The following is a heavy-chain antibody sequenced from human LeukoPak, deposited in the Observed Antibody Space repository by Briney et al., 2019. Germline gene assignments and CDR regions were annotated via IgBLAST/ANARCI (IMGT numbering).Heavy chain of an antibody. V-gene: IGHV4-59*01. Sequence: SETLSLTCTVSGGSISSYYWSWIRQPPGKGLEWIGYIYYSGSTNYNPSLKSRVTISVDTSKNQFSLKLSSVTAADTAVYYCASTYDYVWGPYGMDVWGQGTTVTVSS. J-gene: IGHJ6*02. CDR1: GGSISSYY. CDR2: IYYSGST. D-gene: IGHD3-16*01. CDR3: ASTYDYVWGPYGMDV.